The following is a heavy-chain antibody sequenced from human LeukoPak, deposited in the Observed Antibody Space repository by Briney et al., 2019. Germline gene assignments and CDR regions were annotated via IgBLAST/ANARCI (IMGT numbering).Heavy chain of an antibody. Sequence: GGSLRLSCAASGFTFSSYGMHWVRQAPGKGLEWVAVIWYDGSNKYYADSVKGRFTISRGNSKNTLYLQMNGLRAEDTAVYYCAKDHGSSWYYFDYWGQGTLVTVSS. CDR1: GFTFSSYG. CDR3: AKDHGSSWYYFDY. J-gene: IGHJ4*02. CDR2: IWYDGSNK. V-gene: IGHV3-33*06. D-gene: IGHD6-13*01.